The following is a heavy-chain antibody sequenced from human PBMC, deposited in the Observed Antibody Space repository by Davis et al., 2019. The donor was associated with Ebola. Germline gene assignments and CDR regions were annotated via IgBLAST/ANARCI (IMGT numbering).Heavy chain of an antibody. CDR1: GYTFTSYY. CDR2: INAGNGNT. CDR3: ARDGNPGYCGSMSCFYDS. D-gene: IGHD2-2*01. J-gene: IGHJ4*02. V-gene: IGHV1-3*01. Sequence: ASVKVSCKASGYTFTSYYMHWVRQAPGQRLEWMGWINAGNGNTKYSQKFQGRVTITRDTSASTAYMELSSLRAEDTAVYYCARDGNPGYCGSMSCFYDSWGQGTLVTVSS.